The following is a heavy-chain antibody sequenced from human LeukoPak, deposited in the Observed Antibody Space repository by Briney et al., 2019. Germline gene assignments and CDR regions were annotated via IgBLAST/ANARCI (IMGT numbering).Heavy chain of an antibody. Sequence: PGRSLRLSCAASGFTFNTYAMHWVRQAPGKGLEWVSAISGSGDNNDNTYYADSVKGQFTISRDNSKNTLYLQMSSLRAEDAAVYYCAKSGSTSWYLDYRGQGTLVTVSS. V-gene: IGHV3-23*01. CDR1: GFTFNTYA. CDR3: AKSGSTSWYLDY. CDR2: ISGSGDNNDNT. D-gene: IGHD6-13*01. J-gene: IGHJ4*02.